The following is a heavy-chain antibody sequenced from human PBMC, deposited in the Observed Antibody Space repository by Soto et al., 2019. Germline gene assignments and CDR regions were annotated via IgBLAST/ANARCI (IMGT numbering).Heavy chain of an antibody. CDR1: GGSFSGYY. D-gene: IGHD3-3*01. V-gene: IGHV4-34*01. J-gene: IGHJ5*02. CDR2: INHSGST. CDR3: ARGKGDVWSCYYTRFDP. Sequence: QVQLQQWGAGLLKPSETLSLTCAVYGGSFSGYYWSWIRQPPGKGLEWIGEINHSGSTNYNPSLKSRDTISVDTSKNQFSLKLSSVTAADTAVYYCARGKGDVWSCYYTRFDPWGQGTLVTFSS.